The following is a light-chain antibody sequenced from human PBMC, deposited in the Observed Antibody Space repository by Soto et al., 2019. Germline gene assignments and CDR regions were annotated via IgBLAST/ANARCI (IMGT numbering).Light chain of an antibody. CDR3: SSYTSSSTPVV. Sequence: QSALTQPASVSGSPGQSITISCTGTSSDVGGYNYVSWYQQHPGKAPKLMIYDVSNRPSGVSNRFSGSMSGNTASLTISGLQAEDEADYYCSSYTSSSTPVVFGGGTKLTVL. CDR1: SSDVGGYNY. V-gene: IGLV2-14*01. CDR2: DVS. J-gene: IGLJ2*01.